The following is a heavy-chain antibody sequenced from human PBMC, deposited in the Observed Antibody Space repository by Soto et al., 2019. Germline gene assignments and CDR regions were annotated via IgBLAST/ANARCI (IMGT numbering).Heavy chain of an antibody. V-gene: IGHV3-66*04. J-gene: IGHJ6*03. CDR2: IYSGGRT. D-gene: IGHD2-15*01. CDR3: ARPVVAASYYYYYYTDV. Sequence: GGSLRLSCAVSGFTVSTNYMSWVRKAPGKGLEWVAIIYSGGRTDSSDYVKGCFTMSRDNSKITLYLQMNSRRVEDTAMYYCARPVVAASYYYYYYTDVWGRGTTITVSS. CDR1: GFTVSTNY.